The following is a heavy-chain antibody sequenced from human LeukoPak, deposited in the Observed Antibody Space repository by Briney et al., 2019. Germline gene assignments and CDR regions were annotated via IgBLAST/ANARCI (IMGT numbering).Heavy chain of an antibody. V-gene: IGHV3-30-3*01. D-gene: IGHD3-22*01. Sequence: GGSLRLSCAASGFTFSSYVMHWVRQAPGKGLEWVAVISYDGSNKYYADSVKGRFTISRDNSKNTLYLQMNSLRAEDTAVYYCAKDPDSEYWGQGTLVTVSS. J-gene: IGHJ4*02. CDR1: GFTFSSYV. CDR2: ISYDGSNK. CDR3: AKDPDSEY.